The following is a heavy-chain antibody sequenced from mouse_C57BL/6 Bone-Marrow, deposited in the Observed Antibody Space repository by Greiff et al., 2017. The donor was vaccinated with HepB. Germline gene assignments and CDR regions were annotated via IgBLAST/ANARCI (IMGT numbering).Heavy chain of an antibody. V-gene: IGHV1-55*01. CDR3: ARSQTAQATGCYFDY. D-gene: IGHD3-2*02. Sequence: VQLQQPGAELVKPGASVKMSCKASGYTFTSYWITWVKQRPGQGLEGIGDIYPGSGSTNYNEKFKSKATLTVDTSSSTAYMQLSSLTSEDSAVYYCARSQTAQATGCYFDYWGQGTTLTVSS. J-gene: IGHJ2*01. CDR2: IYPGSGST. CDR1: GYTFTSYW.